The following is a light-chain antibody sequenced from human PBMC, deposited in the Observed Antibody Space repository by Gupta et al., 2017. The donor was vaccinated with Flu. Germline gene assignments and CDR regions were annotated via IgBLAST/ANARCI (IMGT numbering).Light chain of an antibody. CDR3: ASWHEGLTTLYV. J-gene: IGLJ1*01. Sequence: QSVLIQPPSASGRPGQRVTISCSGSSSNIERNFVYWYQQLPGTAPKLLIYATDPRPSGVPDRFSGSKSGTSASLTISGLRSEDEADYFCASWHEGLTTLYVFGTGTKVTVL. CDR2: ATD. V-gene: IGLV1-47*01. CDR1: SSNIERNF.